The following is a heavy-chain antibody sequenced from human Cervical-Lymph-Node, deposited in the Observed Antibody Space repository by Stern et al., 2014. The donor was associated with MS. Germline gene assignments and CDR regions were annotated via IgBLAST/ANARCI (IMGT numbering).Heavy chain of an antibody. CDR2: IYSSGGT. D-gene: IGHD5-18*01. V-gene: IGHV4-61*02. CDR3: ARETGGYTYGDTDFFDY. Sequence: VQLVESGPGLVKPSQTLSLTCIVSGGSISSGSFYWNWIRQPAGKGLEWIGRIYSSGGTNYNPYLKSRVTISGDTPKNPFSLKLISMTAADTAVYYCARETGGYTYGDTDFFDYWGQGALVTVSS. CDR1: GGSISSGSFY. J-gene: IGHJ4*02.